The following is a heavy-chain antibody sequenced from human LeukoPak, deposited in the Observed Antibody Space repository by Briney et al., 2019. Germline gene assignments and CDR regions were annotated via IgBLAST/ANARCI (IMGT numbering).Heavy chain of an antibody. CDR1: GYRFTSYW. CDR3: ARRYTIFGVITIDY. D-gene: IGHD3-3*01. J-gene: IGHJ4*02. Sequence: GESLKISCQGFGYRFTSYWIAWVRPMPGKGLEWMGLIYPSNSDTKYSPSFQGQVTISADKSISTAYLQWSNLKASDTAMYYGARRYTIFGVITIDYWGQGTLVTVSS. V-gene: IGHV5-51*01. CDR2: IYPSNSDT.